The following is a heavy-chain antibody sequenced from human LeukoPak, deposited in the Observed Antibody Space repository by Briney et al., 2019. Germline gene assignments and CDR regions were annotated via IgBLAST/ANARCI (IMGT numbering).Heavy chain of an antibody. J-gene: IGHJ4*02. V-gene: IGHV3-23*01. D-gene: IGHD6-19*01. Sequence: AGGSLRLSCEASGFTFRTNAMHWVRQPPGKGLEWVSFISGDSGGIYYADFVRGRFTISRDNSKNILYLQMNSLGVDDTAVYFCAEGSTRSIAVIGPVDSWGQGTLVTVS. CDR3: AEGSTRSIAVIGPVDS. CDR1: GFTFRTNA. CDR2: ISGDSGGI.